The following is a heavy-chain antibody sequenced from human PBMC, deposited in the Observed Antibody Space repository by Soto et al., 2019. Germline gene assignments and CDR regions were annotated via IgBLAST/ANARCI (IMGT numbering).Heavy chain of an antibody. V-gene: IGHV1-3*01. CDR1: VYTFTSYA. CDR3: AREEKDYDFWSGYYSWFDP. CDR2: INAGNGNT. J-gene: IGHJ5*02. D-gene: IGHD3-3*01. Sequence: ASVKVSCKASVYTFTSYAMHWVRQAPGQRLEWMGWINAGNGNTKYSQKFQGRVTITRDTSASTAYMELSSLRSEDTAVYYCAREEKDYDFWSGYYSWFDPWGQGTLVTVSS.